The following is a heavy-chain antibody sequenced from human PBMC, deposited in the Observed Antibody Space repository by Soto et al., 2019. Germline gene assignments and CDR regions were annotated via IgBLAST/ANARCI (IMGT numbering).Heavy chain of an antibody. CDR1: GFTFSDYY. V-gene: IGHV3-11*01. D-gene: IGHD2-8*01. J-gene: IGHJ4*02. CDR2: ISSRSSTL. CDR3: ASGTNGAFFVY. Sequence: QVPLVESGGGLVKPGGSLRLSCAASGFTFSDYYMSWIRQAPGKGLEWVSYISSRSSTLFYADSVKGRFTISRDNVKNSLYLQMTSLRAEDTAVYYCASGTNGAFFVYWGQGILVTVSS.